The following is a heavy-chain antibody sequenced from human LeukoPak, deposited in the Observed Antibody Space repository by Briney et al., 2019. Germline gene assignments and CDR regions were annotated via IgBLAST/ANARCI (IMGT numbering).Heavy chain of an antibody. Sequence: SETLSLTCTVSGGSISSYYWSWIRQPPGKGLGWIGYIYYSGSTNYNPSLKSRVTISVDTSKNQFSLKLSSVTAADTAVYYCARVINLLFDYWGQGTLVTVSS. D-gene: IGHD3-10*01. CDR1: GGSISSYY. CDR2: IYYSGST. J-gene: IGHJ4*02. CDR3: ARVINLLFDY. V-gene: IGHV4-59*01.